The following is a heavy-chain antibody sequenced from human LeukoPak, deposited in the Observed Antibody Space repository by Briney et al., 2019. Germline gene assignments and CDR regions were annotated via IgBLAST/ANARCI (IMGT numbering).Heavy chain of an antibody. D-gene: IGHD3-22*01. CDR2: ISGSGGST. J-gene: IGHJ4*02. CDR3: AKCDSSGYVEDY. V-gene: IGHV3-23*01. CDR1: GFTFSRYA. Sequence: GGSLRLSCAGSGFTFSRYAMSWVRQAPGEGLEWVSSISGSGGSTWYADSVKGRFTISRDNSQNTLYVQVNSLRAEDTAVYYCAKCDSSGYVEDYWGQGTLVTVSS.